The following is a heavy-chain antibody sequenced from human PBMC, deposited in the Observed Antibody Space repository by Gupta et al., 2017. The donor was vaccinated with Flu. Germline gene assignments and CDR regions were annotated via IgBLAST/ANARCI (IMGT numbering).Heavy chain of an antibody. Sequence: QVHLQESGPGLVKPSETLSLTCVVSGYSMSSGHYWGWIRQPPGKGLEWIGTIDHRGNTYYNTARRSRVTISVVSSEKEFSLKLYSVTAADRALYYCARGGRMSVAASYFDFWGQGTLVTVSS. CDR2: IDHRGNT. J-gene: IGHJ4*02. D-gene: IGHD6-19*01. CDR1: GYSMSSGHY. CDR3: ARGGRMSVAASYFDF. V-gene: IGHV4-38-2*01.